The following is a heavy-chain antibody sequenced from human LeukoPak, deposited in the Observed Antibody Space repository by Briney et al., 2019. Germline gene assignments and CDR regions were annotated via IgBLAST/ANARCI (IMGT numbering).Heavy chain of an antibody. D-gene: IGHD3-10*01. Sequence: ASAKVSCKASGYTFTSYYMNWVRQAPGQELEGRGIINPSGGSTSYAQKFQGRVTMTTATSTSTVSMELSSLRSEDTAVYYCAREGYGSGSPLNFWYFDLWGRGTLVTVSS. CDR3: AREGYGSGSPLNFWYFDL. CDR1: GYTFTSYY. V-gene: IGHV1-46*01. J-gene: IGHJ2*01. CDR2: INPSGGST.